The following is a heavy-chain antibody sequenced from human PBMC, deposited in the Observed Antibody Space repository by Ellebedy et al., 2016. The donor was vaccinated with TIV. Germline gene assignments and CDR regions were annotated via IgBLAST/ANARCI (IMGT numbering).Heavy chain of an antibody. V-gene: IGHV1-46*01. Sequence: AASVKVSCKASGYTFTSYYMHWVRQAPGQGLEWMGIINPSGGSTSYAQKFQGRVTMTRDTSTSTVYMELSSLRSEDTAVYYCAREFLGAAPGGAFDIWGQGTMVTVSS. J-gene: IGHJ3*02. CDR2: INPSGGST. D-gene: IGHD1-26*01. CDR1: GYTFTSYY. CDR3: AREFLGAAPGGAFDI.